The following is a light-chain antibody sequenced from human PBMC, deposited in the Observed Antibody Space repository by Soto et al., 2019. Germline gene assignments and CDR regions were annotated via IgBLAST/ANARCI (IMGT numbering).Light chain of an antibody. Sequence: EIVLTQSPATLSLSPGGRATLSCRASQSVSLSLAWYQQKPGQAPRLLIYDASNRATGIPARFSGSGSGTDFTLTISSLEPEDFAVYYCQQRSNSWTFGQGTKVDIK. CDR2: DAS. CDR3: QQRSNSWT. CDR1: QSVSLS. V-gene: IGKV3-11*01. J-gene: IGKJ1*01.